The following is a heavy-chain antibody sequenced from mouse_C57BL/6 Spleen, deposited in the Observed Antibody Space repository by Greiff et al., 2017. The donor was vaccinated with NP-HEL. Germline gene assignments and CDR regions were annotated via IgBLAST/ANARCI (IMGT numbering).Heavy chain of an antibody. CDR2: IYPGDGDT. V-gene: IGHV1-80*01. J-gene: IGHJ2*01. CDR3: ARSGLDWSYFDY. CDR1: GYAFSSYW. Sequence: QVLLKESGAELVKPGASVKISCKASGYAFSSYWMNWVKQRPGKGLEWIGQIYPGDGDTNYNGKFKGKATLTADKSSSTAYMQLSSLTSEDSAVYFCARSGLDWSYFDYWGQGTTLTVSS. D-gene: IGHD3-1*01.